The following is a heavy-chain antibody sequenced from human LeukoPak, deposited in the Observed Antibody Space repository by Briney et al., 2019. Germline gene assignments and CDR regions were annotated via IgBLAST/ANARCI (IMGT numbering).Heavy chain of an antibody. D-gene: IGHD5-18*01. V-gene: IGHV3-21*01. CDR3: AKDPRRSYGNEFFDY. CDR1: GFTLSSYS. J-gene: IGHJ4*02. Sequence: GGSLRLSCAASGFTLSSYSMNWVRQAPGKGLEWVSSISSSSSYIYYADSVKGRFTISRDNAKNSLYLQMNSLRAEDTAVYYCAKDPRRSYGNEFFDYWGQGTLVTVSS. CDR2: ISSSSSYI.